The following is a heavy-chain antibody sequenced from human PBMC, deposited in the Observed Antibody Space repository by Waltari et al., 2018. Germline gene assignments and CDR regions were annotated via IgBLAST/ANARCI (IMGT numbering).Heavy chain of an antibody. CDR1: GYTFPDSS. D-gene: IGHD4-4*01. J-gene: IGHJ5*02. CDR2: VDPADSET. V-gene: IGHV1-69-2*01. Sequence: EVQLVQSGAEVKKPGATVKISCKASGYTFPDSSKHWVQQAPGKGLEWMGRVDPADSETIYAEKFQGRVTITADTSTDTAYMELSSLRSEDTAVYYCATVLTTVPTYWFDPWGQGTLVTVSS. CDR3: ATVLTTVPTYWFDP.